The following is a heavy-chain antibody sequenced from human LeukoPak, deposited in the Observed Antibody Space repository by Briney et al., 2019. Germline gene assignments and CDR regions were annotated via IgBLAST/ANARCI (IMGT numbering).Heavy chain of an antibody. CDR2: ISSSGSPI. CDR3: ARDESGGFDY. V-gene: IGHV3-48*02. D-gene: IGHD3-10*01. J-gene: IGHJ4*02. CDR1: GFTFSTYS. Sequence: QPGGSLRLSCAGSGFTFSTYSMNWVRQAPGKGLEWVSYISSSGSPIYYADSVKGRFTLSRDNAKNSLHLQMNSLRDEDTALYYCARDESGGFDYWGQGTLVTVSS.